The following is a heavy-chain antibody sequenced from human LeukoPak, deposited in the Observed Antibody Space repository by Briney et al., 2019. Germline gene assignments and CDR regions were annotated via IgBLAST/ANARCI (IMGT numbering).Heavy chain of an antibody. CDR1: GFTFSNAW. Sequence: GGSLRLSCAASGFTFSNAWMSWVRQAPGKGLEWVGRIKSKTDGGTTDYAAPVKGRFTISRDDSKNTLYLRMNSLKTEDTAVYYCILDIVVVPAAKNFDYWGQGTLVTVSS. J-gene: IGHJ4*02. CDR3: ILDIVVVPAAKNFDY. D-gene: IGHD2-2*03. V-gene: IGHV3-15*01. CDR2: IKSKTDGGTT.